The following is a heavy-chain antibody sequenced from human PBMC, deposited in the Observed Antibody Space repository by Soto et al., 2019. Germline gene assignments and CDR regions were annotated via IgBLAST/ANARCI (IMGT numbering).Heavy chain of an antibody. CDR2: ISVSGDKT. J-gene: IGHJ4*02. D-gene: IGHD5-12*01. CDR1: GFAFTAYI. CDR3: AKGGWLDD. Sequence: EVHLLESGGDLVRPGGSLRLSCAASGFAFTAYIMSWFRQAPGQGLEWVSAISVSGDKTYYADSVKGRFTNSRDDAKNTLYLQLNSLRVDDTAIYYCAKGGWLDDCGQGTLVTFSS. V-gene: IGHV3-23*01.